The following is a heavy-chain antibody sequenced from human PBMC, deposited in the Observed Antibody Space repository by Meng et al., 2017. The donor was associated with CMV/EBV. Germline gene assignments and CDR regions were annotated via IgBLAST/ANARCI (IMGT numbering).Heavy chain of an antibody. Sequence: LSLTCAASGFTFSSYWMHWVRHAPGKGLVWVSRINSDGSSTSYADSVKGRFTISRDNATNTLYLQMNSLRAEDTAVYYCARSGVTYCSSTSCLGGMDVWGQGTTVTVSS. J-gene: IGHJ6*02. CDR1: GFTFSSYW. CDR3: ARSGVTYCSSTSCLGGMDV. V-gene: IGHV3-74*01. D-gene: IGHD2-2*01. CDR2: INSDGSST.